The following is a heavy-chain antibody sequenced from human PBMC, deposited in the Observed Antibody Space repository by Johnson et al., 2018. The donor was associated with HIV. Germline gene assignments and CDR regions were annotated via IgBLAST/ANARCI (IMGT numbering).Heavy chain of an antibody. J-gene: IGHJ3*01. CDR3: AKTRMGGILDAFDL. Sequence: VQLVESGGGLVQPGGSLRLSCAASGFTFDDYGMSWVRQGPGKRLEWVSGIKWSGGSTGYADSVKGRFTISRDNAKNSLYLQLNSLRAEDTAVYYCAKTRMGGILDAFDLWGQGTMVIVS. V-gene: IGHV3-20*04. CDR2: IKWSGGST. CDR1: GFTFDDYG. D-gene: IGHD3-10*01.